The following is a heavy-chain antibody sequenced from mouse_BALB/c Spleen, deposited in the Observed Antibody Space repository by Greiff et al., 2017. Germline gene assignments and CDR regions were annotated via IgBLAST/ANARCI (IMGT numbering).Heavy chain of an antibody. V-gene: IGHV5-6*01. CDR3: AREEGYLYAMDY. D-gene: IGHD2-2*01. CDR1: GFTFSSYG. CDR2: ISSGGSYT. Sequence: EVQGVESGGDLVKPGGSLKLSCAASGFTFSSYGMSWVRQTPDKRLEWVATISSGGSYTYYPDSVKGRFTISRDNAKNTLYLQMSSLKSEDTAMYYCAREEGYLYAMDYWGQGTSVTVSS. J-gene: IGHJ4*01.